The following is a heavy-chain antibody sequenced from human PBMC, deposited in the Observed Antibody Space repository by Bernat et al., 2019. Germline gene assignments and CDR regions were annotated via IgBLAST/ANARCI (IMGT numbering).Heavy chain of an antibody. V-gene: IGHV3-30*18. Sequence: QVQLVESGGGVVQPGRSLRLSCAASGFTFSSYGMHWVRQAPGKGLEWVAVISYDGSKKYYADSVKGRFTISRDNSKNTLYLQMNSLRAEDTAVYYCAKDHGGKTGAFDYWGQGTLVTVSS. J-gene: IGHJ4*02. D-gene: IGHD1-1*01. CDR1: GFTFSSYG. CDR2: ISYDGSKK. CDR3: AKDHGGKTGAFDY.